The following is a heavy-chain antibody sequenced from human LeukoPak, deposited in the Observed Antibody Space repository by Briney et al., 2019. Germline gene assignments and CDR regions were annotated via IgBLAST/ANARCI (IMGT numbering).Heavy chain of an antibody. D-gene: IGHD2-21*01. CDR1: GGIFSSYA. V-gene: IGHV1-69*13. J-gene: IGHJ4*02. CDR2: IIPIFGTA. CDR3: ARVTNHIVDY. Sequence: GASVKVSCKASGGIFSSYAISWVRQAPGQGLEWMGGIIPIFGTANYAQKFQGRVTITADESTSTAYMELSSLRSEDTAVYYCARVTNHIVDYWGQGTLVTVSS.